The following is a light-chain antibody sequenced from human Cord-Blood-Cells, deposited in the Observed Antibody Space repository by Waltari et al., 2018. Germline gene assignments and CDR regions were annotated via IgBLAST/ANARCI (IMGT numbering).Light chain of an antibody. CDR1: SSDVGGYNY. CDR3: SSYAGSNTPLV. Sequence: SSPTPPPSASGAPGQPFIISCSGTSSDVGGYNYVSWYQQHPGKAPKLMIYEVSNRPSGVPDRFSGSKSGNTASLTISGLQAEDEADYYCSSYAGSNTPLVFGGGTKLTVL. CDR2: EVS. J-gene: IGLJ2*01. V-gene: IGLV2-8*01.